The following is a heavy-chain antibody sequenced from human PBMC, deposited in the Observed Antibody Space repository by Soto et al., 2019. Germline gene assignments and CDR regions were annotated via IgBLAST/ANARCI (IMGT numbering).Heavy chain of an antibody. CDR2: IYSGGST. V-gene: IGHV3-66*01. CDR1: GFTVSSNY. D-gene: IGHD6-6*01. Sequence: GGSLRLSCAASGFTVSSNYMSWVRQAPGKGLEWVSVIYSGGSTYYADSVKGRFTISRDNSKNTLYLQMNSLRAEDTAVYYCARDAPPSSYAFDYWGQGTLVTVSS. J-gene: IGHJ4*02. CDR3: ARDAPPSSYAFDY.